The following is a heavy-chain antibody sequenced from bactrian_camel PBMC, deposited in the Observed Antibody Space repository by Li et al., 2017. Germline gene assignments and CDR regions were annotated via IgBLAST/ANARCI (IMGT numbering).Heavy chain of an antibody. CDR3: ALDGGDPLIRHIAHAPC. Sequence: HVQLVESGGGSVQAGETLRLSCTAAGFTFDDSDVRWFREASGVECELVSSISSDGTTYYADSVKGRFTISQDRPKNVVYLEMNNLKPEDTGEYFCALDGGDPLIRHIAHAPCWGQGTHVTVS. CDR1: GFTFDDSD. CDR2: ISSDGTT. D-gene: IGHD1*01. V-gene: IGHV3S63*01. J-gene: IGHJ4*01.